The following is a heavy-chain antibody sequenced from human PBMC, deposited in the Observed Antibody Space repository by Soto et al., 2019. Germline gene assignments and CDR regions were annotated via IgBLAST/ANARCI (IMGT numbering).Heavy chain of an antibody. V-gene: IGHV1-18*01. J-gene: IGHJ6*03. CDR1: GYTFTSYG. Sequence: GASVKVSCKASGYTFTSYGISWVRQAPGQGLEWMGWISAYNGNTNYAQKLQGRVTMTTDTSTSTAYMELRSLRSDDTAVYYCATKRGLGSQGYYYMDVWGKGTTVTVSS. CDR2: ISAYNGNT. D-gene: IGHD1-26*01. CDR3: ATKRGLGSQGYYYMDV.